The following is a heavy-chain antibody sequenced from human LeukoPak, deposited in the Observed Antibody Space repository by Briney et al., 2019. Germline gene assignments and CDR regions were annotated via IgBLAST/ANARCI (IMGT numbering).Heavy chain of an antibody. J-gene: IGHJ6*04. V-gene: IGHV4-34*01. CDR1: GGSFSGYY. CDR3: ARGRRFGELLYGMDV. Sequence: SETLSLTCAVYGGSFSGYYWSWIRQPPGKGVEWIGEINHSGSTNYNPSLKSRVTISVDTSKNQFSLKLSSVTAADTAVYYCARGRRFGELLYGMDVWGKGTTVTVSS. D-gene: IGHD3-10*01. CDR2: INHSGST.